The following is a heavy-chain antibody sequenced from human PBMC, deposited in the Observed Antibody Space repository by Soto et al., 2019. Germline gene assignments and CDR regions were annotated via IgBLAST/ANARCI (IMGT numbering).Heavy chain of an antibody. D-gene: IGHD4-17*01. V-gene: IGHV5-10-1*01. CDR2: IDPSDSYT. Sequence: PGESLKISCKGSGYSFTSCWISWVRQMPGKGLEWMGRIDPSDSYTNYSPSFQGHVTISADKSISTAYLQWSSLKASDTAMYYCAISTVTMDYYYYGTDVWGQGTTVTVSS. J-gene: IGHJ6*02. CDR1: GYSFTSCW. CDR3: AISTVTMDYYYYGTDV.